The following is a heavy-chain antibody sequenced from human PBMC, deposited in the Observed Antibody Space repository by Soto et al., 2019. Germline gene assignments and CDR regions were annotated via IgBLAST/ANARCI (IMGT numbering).Heavy chain of an antibody. CDR3: AKDTGGWYGGSPKLFHFDS. D-gene: IGHD6-19*01. V-gene: IGHV3-30-3*01. Sequence: QVQLVESGGDVVQPGRSLRLSCAASRFTFTSCAMHWVRQAPGKGLEWVAVISYDGSYKVYADSVKGRFTISRDNSKNTLYLQMNSLRVEDTAVYYCAKDTGGWYGGSPKLFHFDSWGQGTLVTVSS. CDR2: ISYDGSYK. J-gene: IGHJ4*02. CDR1: RFTFTSCA.